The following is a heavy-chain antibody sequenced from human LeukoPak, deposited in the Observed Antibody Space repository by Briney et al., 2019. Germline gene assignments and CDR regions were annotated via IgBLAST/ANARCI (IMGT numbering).Heavy chain of an antibody. Sequence: GGSLRLSCAASGFTFSSDSMNWIRQAPGKGLEWVSFISSSSSFIYYADSLKGRFTVSRDNAKNSLYLQMNSLRAEDTAVYYCARLRRERWYFDLWGRGTLVTVSS. J-gene: IGHJ2*01. V-gene: IGHV3-21*01. CDR3: ARLRRERWYFDL. CDR1: GFTFSSDS. CDR2: ISSSSSFI. D-gene: IGHD5-24*01.